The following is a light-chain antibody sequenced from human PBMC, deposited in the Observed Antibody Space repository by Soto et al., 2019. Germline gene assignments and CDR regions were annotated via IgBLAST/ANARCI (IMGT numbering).Light chain of an antibody. Sequence: QSVLTQPPSASGTPGQRVTISCSGSSSNIGSHTVDWHQQIPGAAPKLLLYDNDRRPSGVPDRFSGSKSGTSASLAISGLQSEDEAHYYCATSDGSLDAVVFGGGTKLTVL. J-gene: IGLJ2*01. CDR3: ATSDGSLDAVV. V-gene: IGLV1-44*01. CDR1: SSNIGSHT. CDR2: DND.